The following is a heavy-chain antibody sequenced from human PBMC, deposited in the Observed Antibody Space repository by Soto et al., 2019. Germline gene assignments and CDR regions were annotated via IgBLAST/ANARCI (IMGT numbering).Heavy chain of an antibody. Sequence: PGGSLRLSCAASGFIFKNFGMSWVRQAPGKGLEWISSIRGSGSNKYYADSVKGRFTISRDNSKSTVYLELNNLSAEDTAVYHCAKNQGVELVPLATVDWFDPWGQGSVVTVSS. J-gene: IGHJ5*02. CDR2: IRGSGSNK. D-gene: IGHD1-26*01. CDR1: GFIFKNFG. V-gene: IGHV3-23*01. CDR3: AKNQGVELVPLATVDWFDP.